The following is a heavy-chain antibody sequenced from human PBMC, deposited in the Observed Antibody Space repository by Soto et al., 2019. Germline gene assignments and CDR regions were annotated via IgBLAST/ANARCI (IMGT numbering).Heavy chain of an antibody. CDR3: ARDGGVGIVVVVAADYGMDV. Sequence: EVQLVESGGGLVKPGGSLRLSCAASGFTFSSYSMNWVRQAPGKGLEWVSSISSSSSYIYYADSVKGRFTISRDNAKNSLYLQMNSLRAEDTAVYYCARDGGVGIVVVVAADYGMDVWGQGTTVTVSS. CDR2: ISSSSSYI. D-gene: IGHD2-15*01. CDR1: GFTFSSYS. V-gene: IGHV3-21*01. J-gene: IGHJ6*02.